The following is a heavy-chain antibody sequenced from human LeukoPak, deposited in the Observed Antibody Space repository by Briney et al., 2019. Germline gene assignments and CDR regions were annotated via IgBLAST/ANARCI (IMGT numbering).Heavy chain of an antibody. J-gene: IGHJ6*02. CDR1: GYTFTNYD. CDR2: MNPTSGKA. CDR3: ARDFFDGHGYTFYYYGMDV. D-gene: IGHD3-22*01. V-gene: IGHV1-8*01. Sequence: ASVKVSCKASGYTFTNYDVNWVRQATGQGLEWMGWMNPTSGKAGFAQRSQGRVSMTRNISISTAYMELSSLRSEDTAVYYCARDFFDGHGYTFYYYGMDVWGQGTTVTVSS.